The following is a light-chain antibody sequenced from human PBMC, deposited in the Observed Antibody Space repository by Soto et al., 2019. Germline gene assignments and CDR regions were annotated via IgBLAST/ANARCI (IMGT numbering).Light chain of an antibody. J-gene: IGKJ1*01. CDR2: GAS. Sequence: EIVLTQSPGTLSLSPGERVTLSCRASQGISSSYLAWYQHKPGQAPRLLIYGASSRATGIPDRFSGSESGTDFTLTINRLEPEDFAVYYCQQYDSSPPTFGQGTKV. V-gene: IGKV3-20*01. CDR1: QGISSSY. CDR3: QQYDSSPPT.